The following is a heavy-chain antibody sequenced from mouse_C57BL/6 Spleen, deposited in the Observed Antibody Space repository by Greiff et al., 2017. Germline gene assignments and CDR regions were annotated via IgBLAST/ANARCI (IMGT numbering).Heavy chain of an antibody. V-gene: IGHV1-82*01. CDR3: ARDDYDYAMDY. Sequence: QVHVQQSGPELVKPGASVKISCKASGYAFSSSWMNWVKQRPGKGLEWIGRIYPGDGDTTYNGKFKGKATLTADKSSITAYMQLSSLTSEDSAVYFCARDDYDYAMDYWGQGTSVTVSS. CDR1: GYAFSSSW. J-gene: IGHJ4*01. D-gene: IGHD2-4*01. CDR2: IYPGDGDT.